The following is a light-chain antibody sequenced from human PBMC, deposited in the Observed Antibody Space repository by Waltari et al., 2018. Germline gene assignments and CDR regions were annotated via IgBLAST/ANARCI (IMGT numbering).Light chain of an antibody. J-gene: IGKJ1*01. CDR3: QQSYSTLWT. V-gene: IGKV1-39*01. Sequence: DIQMTQSPSSLSASVGDRVTITCRASQSISSYLNWYQQKPGKAPKLLIYAASSLQSVVPSRFSGSGSGTDFTHTISSLQPKDFATYYCQQSYSTLWTFGQGTKVEIK. CDR2: AAS. CDR1: QSISSY.